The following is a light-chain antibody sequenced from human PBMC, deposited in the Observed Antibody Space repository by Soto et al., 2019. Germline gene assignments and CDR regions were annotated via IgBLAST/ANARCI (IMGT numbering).Light chain of an antibody. Sequence: EVVLTQSPATLSVSPGDRATLSCRASQDIGSAVAWYHQRSGQAPRLLIFDASIRVPTTPARFSGSGSGTEFTLTISSLQSEDFAVYYCQQYNNWPPITFGQGTRLEIK. CDR2: DAS. CDR3: QQYNNWPPIT. J-gene: IGKJ5*01. V-gene: IGKV3-15*01. CDR1: QDIGSA.